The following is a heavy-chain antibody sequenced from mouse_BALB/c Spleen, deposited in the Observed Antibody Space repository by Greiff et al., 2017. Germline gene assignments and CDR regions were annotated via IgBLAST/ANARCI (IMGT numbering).Heavy chain of an antibody. J-gene: IGHJ4*01. CDR1: GYTFTSYW. CDR3: ATYYGNYDYAMDY. Sequence: VQLQQSGAELARPGASVKLSCKASGYTFTSYWMQWVKQRPGQGLEWIGAIYPGDGDTRYTQKFKGKATLTADKSSSTAYMQLSSLASEDSAVYYCATYYGNYDYAMDYWGQGTSVTVSS. CDR2: IYPGDGDT. V-gene: IGHV1-87*01. D-gene: IGHD2-1*01.